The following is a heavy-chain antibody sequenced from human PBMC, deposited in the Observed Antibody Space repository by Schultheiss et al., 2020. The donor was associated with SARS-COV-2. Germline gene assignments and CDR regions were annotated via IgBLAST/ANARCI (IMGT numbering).Heavy chain of an antibody. CDR1: GFTFSSYS. CDR2: ISSSGSTI. V-gene: IGHV3-48*01. CDR3: ARNHYDFWSGRLVPRGMDV. J-gene: IGHJ6*02. Sequence: GGSLRLSCAASGFTFSSYSMNWVRQAPGKGLEWVSYISSSGSTIYYADSVKGRFTISRDNSKNTLYLQMNSLRAEDTAVYYCARNHYDFWSGRLVPRGMDVWGQGTTVTVSS. D-gene: IGHD3-3*01.